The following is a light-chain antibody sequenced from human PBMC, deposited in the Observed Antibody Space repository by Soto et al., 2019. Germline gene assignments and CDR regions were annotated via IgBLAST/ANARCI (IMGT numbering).Light chain of an antibody. V-gene: IGLV2-8*01. CDR2: EVS. CDR3: SSYAGSNNLGVV. Sequence: ALTQPPSASGSPGQSVTISCTGTSSDVGGYNYVSWYQQHPGKAPKLMIYEVSKRPSGVPDRFSGSKSGNTASLTVSGLQAEDEADYYCSSYAGSNNLGVVFGGGTKLTVL. CDR1: SSDVGGYNY. J-gene: IGLJ2*01.